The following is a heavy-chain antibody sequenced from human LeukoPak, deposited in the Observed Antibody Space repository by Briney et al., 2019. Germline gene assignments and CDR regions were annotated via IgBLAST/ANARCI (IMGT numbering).Heavy chain of an antibody. CDR1: GGSISSSNYY. J-gene: IGHJ4*02. V-gene: IGHV4-39*01. CDR2: IYYSGST. CDR3: ARHKDSSGWSGWGY. D-gene: IGHD6-19*01. Sequence: PSETLSLTCTVSGGSISSSNYYWGWIRQPPGKGLEWIGSIYYSGSTYYNPSLKSRDTISVDTSKNQFSLKLSSVTAADTAVYYCARHKDSSGWSGWGYWGQGTLVTVSS.